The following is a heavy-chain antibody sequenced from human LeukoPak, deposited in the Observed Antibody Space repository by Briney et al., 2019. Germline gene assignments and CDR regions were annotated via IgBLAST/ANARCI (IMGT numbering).Heavy chain of an antibody. CDR1: RRTLRDYA. CDR3: ARGFCTDVNCYRFSYYYMDV. Sequence: PVKLSCSAARRTLRDYALNCVRQVPGPGLEGMGGFIPPYGITNYAPKFRGRVTSTTDASTSTAYMELRSLRSDDTAVFYCARGFCTDVNCYRFSYYYMDVWGKGTTVTVSS. CDR2: FIPPYGIT. J-gene: IGHJ6*03. V-gene: IGHV1-69*05. D-gene: IGHD2-8*01.